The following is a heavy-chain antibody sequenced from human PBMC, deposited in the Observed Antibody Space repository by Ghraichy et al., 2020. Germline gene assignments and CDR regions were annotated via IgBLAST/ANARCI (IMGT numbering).Heavy chain of an antibody. CDR3: ARGGFGGLDY. V-gene: IGHV3-21*01. Sequence: GESLNISCAASGFTFSSYSMNWVRQAPGKGLEWVSSISSSSSYIYYADSVKGRFTISRDNAKNSLYLQMNSLRAEDTAVYYCARGGFGGLDYWGQGTLVTVSS. J-gene: IGHJ4*02. CDR1: GFTFSSYS. D-gene: IGHD3-10*01. CDR2: ISSSSSYI.